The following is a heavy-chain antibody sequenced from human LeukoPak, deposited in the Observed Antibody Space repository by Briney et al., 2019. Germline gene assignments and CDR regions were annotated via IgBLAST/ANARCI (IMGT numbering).Heavy chain of an antibody. J-gene: IGHJ4*02. V-gene: IGHV3-7*03. Sequence: GGSLRLSCAASGFMFNNYWMSWVRQAPGKGLEWVANIKQDGSEKYYVDSVKGRFTISRDNAKNSLYLQMNSLRAEDTALYYCARGGRITDYWGQGTLVTVSS. CDR2: IKQDGSEK. D-gene: IGHD3-16*01. CDR1: GFMFNNYW. CDR3: ARGGRITDY.